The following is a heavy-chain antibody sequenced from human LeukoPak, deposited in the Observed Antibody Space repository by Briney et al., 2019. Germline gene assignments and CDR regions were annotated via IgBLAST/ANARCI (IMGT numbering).Heavy chain of an antibody. Sequence: GGSLRLSCEASGFTFDDYAMHCVRQPPGKGLESVSRISWDGDSTIYADSVKGRFTISRDNSKNTLYLQMNSLRAEDTAVYYCARGGKRAVAGTRSPQYFQHWGQGTLVTVSS. CDR1: GFTFDDYA. V-gene: IGHV3-43D*04. CDR3: ARGGKRAVAGTRSPQYFQH. D-gene: IGHD6-19*01. CDR2: ISWDGDST. J-gene: IGHJ1*01.